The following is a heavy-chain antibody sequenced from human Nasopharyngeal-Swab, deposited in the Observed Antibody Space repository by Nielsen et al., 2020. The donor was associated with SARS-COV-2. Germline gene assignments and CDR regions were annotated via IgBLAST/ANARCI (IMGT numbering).Heavy chain of an antibody. CDR1: GFTFSSYA. CDR2: ISGSGGST. CDR3: AKDGGLTTFPYYYYSGMDV. V-gene: IGHV3-23*01. Sequence: GGSLRLSCAASGFTFSSYAMSWVRQAPGKGLEWVSAISGSGGSTYYADSVKGRFTISRDNSKNTLYLQMNSLRAEDTAVYYCAKDGGLTTFPYYYYSGMDVWGQGTTVTVSS. D-gene: IGHD4/OR15-4a*01. J-gene: IGHJ6*02.